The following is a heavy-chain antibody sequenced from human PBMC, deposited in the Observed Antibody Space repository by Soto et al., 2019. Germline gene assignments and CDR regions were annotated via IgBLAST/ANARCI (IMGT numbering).Heavy chain of an antibody. J-gene: IGHJ5*02. CDR2: IYHSGST. D-gene: IGHD2-2*02. CDR1: GYSISSGYY. V-gene: IGHV4-38-2*02. CDR3: ARDLPDCSTSCYTKYNWFDP. Sequence: SETLSLTCAVSGYSISSGYYWGWIRQPPGKGLEWIGSIYHSGSTYYNPSLKSRVTISVDTSKNQFSLKLSSVTAADTAVYYCARDLPDCSTSCYTKYNWFDPWGQGTLVTVSS.